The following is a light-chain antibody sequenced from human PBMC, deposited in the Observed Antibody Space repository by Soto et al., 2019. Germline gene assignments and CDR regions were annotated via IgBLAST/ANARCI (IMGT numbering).Light chain of an antibody. V-gene: IGLV2-11*01. Sequence: QSVLTQPRSVSGSPGQSVTISCTGTSSDVGGYNYVSWYQQHPGKAPKLMIYDVSKRPSGVPDRFSGSKSGNTASLTISGLQAEDEADYYCCSYAGSYTPLGGGTKLTVL. CDR3: CSYAGSYTP. CDR2: DVS. J-gene: IGLJ2*01. CDR1: SSDVGGYNY.